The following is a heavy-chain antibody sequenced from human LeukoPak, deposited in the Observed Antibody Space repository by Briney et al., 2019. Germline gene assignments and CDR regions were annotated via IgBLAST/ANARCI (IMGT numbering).Heavy chain of an antibody. D-gene: IGHD2-2*01. CDR3: AKLDPPTIVVVPAAWFDP. CDR2: ISGSGGST. CDR1: GFTFSSYA. Sequence: PGGSLRLSCAASGFTFSSYAMSWVRQAPGKGLEWVSAISGSGGSTYYADSVKGRFTISRDNSKNTLYLQMNSLRAEDTAVYYCAKLDPPTIVVVPAAWFDPWGQGTLVTVSS. J-gene: IGHJ5*02. V-gene: IGHV3-23*01.